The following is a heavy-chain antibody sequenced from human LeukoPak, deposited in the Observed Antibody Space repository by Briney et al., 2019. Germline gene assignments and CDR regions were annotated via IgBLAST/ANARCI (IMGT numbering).Heavy chain of an antibody. J-gene: IGHJ6*03. CDR1: GGSISSYY. Sequence: SETLSLTCTVSGGSISSYYWSWIRQPPGKGLEWIGYVYYSGSTSYNPSLKSRVTLSVDTSKNQFSLKLRSVTAADTAVYYCARPKEVDYYYHMDVWGKGTTVTVSS. V-gene: IGHV4-59*01. D-gene: IGHD2-2*01. CDR3: ARPKEVDYYYHMDV. CDR2: VYYSGST.